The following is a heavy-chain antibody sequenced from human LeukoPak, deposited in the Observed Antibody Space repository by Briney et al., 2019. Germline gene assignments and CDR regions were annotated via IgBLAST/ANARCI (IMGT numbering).Heavy chain of an antibody. D-gene: IGHD2-15*01. CDR2: ISWNSRRI. V-gene: IGHV3-9*01. CDR1: GFTFEDYD. CDR3: VRAGWSHHWFFNL. J-gene: IGHJ2*01. Sequence: GGSLRLSCAASGFTFEDYDMHWVRQAPGKGLEWVSGISWNSRRIEYADSVKGRFTISRDNAKNSLYLQMNSLRAEDTAFYYCVRAGWSHHWFFNLWGRGTLVTVSS.